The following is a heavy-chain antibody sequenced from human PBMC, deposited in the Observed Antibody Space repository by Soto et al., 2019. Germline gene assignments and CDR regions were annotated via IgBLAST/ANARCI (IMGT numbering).Heavy chain of an antibody. J-gene: IGHJ3*01. V-gene: IGHV3-7*03. CDR2: IKRDGSEK. CDR1: GFIFSNYW. CDR3: GRVCGGDCGGAFDF. Sequence: SGGSLRLSCAASGFIFSNYWMTWVRQAPGKGLEWVANIKRDGSEKDCVGSVKGRFTISRDNAKNSLYLQMNSLRAEDTAVYYCGRVCGGDCGGAFDFWGQGTMVTVSS. D-gene: IGHD2-21*02.